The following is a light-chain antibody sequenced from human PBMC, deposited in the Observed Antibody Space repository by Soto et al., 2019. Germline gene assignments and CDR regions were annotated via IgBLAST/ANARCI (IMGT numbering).Light chain of an antibody. V-gene: IGKV1-5*03. Sequence: DIQMTQSPPTLSASVGDRVTISCRASRIIGNWLAWYQQKPGKAPKLLIYGASTLESGVPSRFSGSGSGTELTLTISGLQPDDFATYYCQQYNTYSFGQGTHVEIK. J-gene: IGKJ2*01. CDR3: QQYNTYS. CDR2: GAS. CDR1: RIIGNW.